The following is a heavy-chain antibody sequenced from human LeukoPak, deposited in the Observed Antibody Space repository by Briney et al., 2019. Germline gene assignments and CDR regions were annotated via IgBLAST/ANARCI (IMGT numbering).Heavy chain of an antibody. J-gene: IGHJ5*02. CDR3: AKRPIAAAGTGGYVWFDP. CDR2: ISYDGSNK. CDR1: GFTFSSYG. Sequence: GGSLRLSCAASGFTFSSYGMHWVRQAPGKGLEWVAVISYDGSNKYYADSVKCRFTISRDNSKNTLYLQMNSLRAEDTAVYYCAKRPIAAAGTGGYVWFDPWGQGTLVTVSS. V-gene: IGHV3-30*18. D-gene: IGHD6-13*01.